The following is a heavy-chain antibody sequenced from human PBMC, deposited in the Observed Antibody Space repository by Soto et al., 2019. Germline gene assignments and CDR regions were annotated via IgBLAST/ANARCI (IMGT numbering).Heavy chain of an antibody. J-gene: IGHJ4*02. D-gene: IGHD3-10*02. CDR2: FSSSSSTI. CDR1: GFTFSSYS. V-gene: IGHV3-48*01. Sequence: PGGPLSLSSAASGFTFSSYSMNWVRQAPGKGLEWVSYFSSSSSTIYYADSVKGRFTISTDNAKNSLYLQINSLRPEHPATYYCARDLKFGNRQFDVRYQWGQGTLVTVSS. CDR3: ARDLKFGNRQFDVRYQ.